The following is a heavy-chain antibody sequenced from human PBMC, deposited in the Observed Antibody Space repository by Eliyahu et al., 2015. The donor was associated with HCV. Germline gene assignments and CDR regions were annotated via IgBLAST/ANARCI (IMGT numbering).Heavy chain of an antibody. CDR2: IYRSGNS. V-gene: IGHV4-31*02. CDR1: GDSISSADYY. J-gene: IGHJ3*01. CDR3: ARQLFVVDAFDV. D-gene: IGHD2-21*01. Sequence: QVQLQASGPGLVKPSQTLSLTCSVFGDSISSADYYWNWIRQVPGRGLEWIGYIYRSGNSYHNPSLRSRVTMFLDTSKNQFSLKLSSVTAADTAVYYCARQLFVVDAFDVWGQGTTVTVSS.